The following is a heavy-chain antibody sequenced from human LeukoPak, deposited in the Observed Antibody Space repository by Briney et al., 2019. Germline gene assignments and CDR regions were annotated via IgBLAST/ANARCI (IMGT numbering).Heavy chain of an antibody. V-gene: IGHV1-69-2*01. J-gene: IGHJ4*02. CDR2: VDPEDGET. D-gene: IGHD2-2*01. Sequence: ASVKVSCKVSGYTFTDYYMHWVQQAPGKGLEWMGLVDPEDGETIYAEKFQGRVTLTADTSTDTAYMELSSLRSEDTAVYYCATGLGYCSSTSCPDYWGQGTLVTVSS. CDR1: GYTFTDYY. CDR3: ATGLGYCSSTSCPDY.